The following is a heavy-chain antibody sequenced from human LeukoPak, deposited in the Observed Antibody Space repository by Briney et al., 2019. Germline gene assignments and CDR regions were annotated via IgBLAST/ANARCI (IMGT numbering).Heavy chain of an antibody. CDR3: ARRWSSDGDYFDY. J-gene: IGHJ4*02. Sequence: PGGSLRLSCAASGFTFSSYSMTWVRQAPGKGLEWVSSISSSSSYIYYADPVKGRFTISRDNAKNSLYLQMNSLRAEDTAVYYCARRWSSDGDYFDYWGQGTLVTVSS. CDR2: ISSSSSYI. V-gene: IGHV3-21*01. CDR1: GFTFSSYS. D-gene: IGHD2-15*01.